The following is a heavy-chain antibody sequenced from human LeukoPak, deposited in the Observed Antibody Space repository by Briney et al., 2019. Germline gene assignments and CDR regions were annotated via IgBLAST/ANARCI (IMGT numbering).Heavy chain of an antibody. J-gene: IGHJ4*02. D-gene: IGHD6-19*01. CDR1: GYTLTELS. CDR2: FHPEDGET. Sequence: GSVKVSCKVSGYTLTELSMCWVRQAPGKGIERMATFHPEDGETIYAQQFQGRVTISEDTSADTAYMQLTSLRSDDTAIYYCAAGIAVPSGFDYWGQGTLVTVSS. V-gene: IGHV1-24*01. CDR3: AAGIAVPSGFDY.